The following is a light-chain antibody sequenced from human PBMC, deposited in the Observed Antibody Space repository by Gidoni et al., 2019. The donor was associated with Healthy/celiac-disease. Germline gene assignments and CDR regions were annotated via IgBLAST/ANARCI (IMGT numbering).Light chain of an antibody. CDR2: DAS. CDR1: QSVSSY. CDR3: QQRSNWPPGGLT. V-gene: IGKV3-11*01. Sequence: EIVLTQSPATLSFSPGERATLSCRASQSVSSYLAWYQQKPGQAPRLLIYDASNRATGIPARVSGSGSGTDFTLTISSLEPEDFAVYYCQQRSNWPPGGLTFGGGTKVEIK. J-gene: IGKJ4*01.